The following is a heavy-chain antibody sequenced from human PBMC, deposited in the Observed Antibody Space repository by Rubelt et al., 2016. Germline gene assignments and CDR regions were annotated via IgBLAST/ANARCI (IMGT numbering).Heavy chain of an antibody. CDR2: IYPGDSDT. D-gene: IGHD1-26*01. CDR3: ARHGQVQSGDAFDI. J-gene: IGHJ3*02. Sequence: EVQLVQSGAEVKKPGESLKISCQGSGCSFTSYWIGWVRQMPGKGLEWMGIIYPGDSDTRYSPPSEGQFPISADKSIRTAYRQGSSLKASDTAMYYCARHGQVQSGDAFDIWGQGTMVTVCS. V-gene: IGHV5-51*01. CDR1: GCSFTSYW.